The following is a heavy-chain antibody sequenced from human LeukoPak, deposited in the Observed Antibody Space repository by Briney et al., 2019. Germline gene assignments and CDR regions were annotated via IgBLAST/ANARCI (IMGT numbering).Heavy chain of an antibody. J-gene: IGHJ4*02. CDR3: ARTIMGSSSWFRGADY. V-gene: IGHV3-7*01. CDR1: GFTFSGYW. CDR2: INQDGSQK. D-gene: IGHD6-13*01. Sequence: GGSLRLSCAVSGFTFSGYWMGWVRQAPGKGLEWVASINQDGSQKYYLDSVKGRLTISRDNAKKSVFLQMNSLRAEDTAVYYCARTIMGSSSWFRGADYWGQGTLVTVSS.